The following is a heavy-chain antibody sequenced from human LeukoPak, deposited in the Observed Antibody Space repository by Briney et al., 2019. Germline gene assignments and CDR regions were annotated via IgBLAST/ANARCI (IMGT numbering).Heavy chain of an antibody. CDR1: GGSISSYY. CDR2: IYYSGST. D-gene: IGHD4-11*01. CDR3: ARLEMTSGMDV. V-gene: IGHV4-59*08. Sequence: SETLSLTCTVSGGSISSYYWSWIRQPPGKGLEWIGYIYYSGSTNYNPSLKSRVTISVDTSKNQFSLKLSFVTAADTAVYYCARLEMTSGMDVWGQGTTVTVSS. J-gene: IGHJ6*02.